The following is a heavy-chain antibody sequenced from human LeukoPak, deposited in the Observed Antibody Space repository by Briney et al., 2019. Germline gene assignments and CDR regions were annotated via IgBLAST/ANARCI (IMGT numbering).Heavy chain of an antibody. CDR3: ARGDSAYYYGSGSRYYFDY. CDR2: INPNSGGT. V-gene: IGHV1-2*04. D-gene: IGHD3-10*01. J-gene: IGHJ4*02. CDR1: GYTFTGYY. Sequence: GASVKVSCKASGYTFTGYYMHWVRQAPGQGLEWMGWINPNSGGTNYAQKFQGWVTMTRDTPISTAYMELSRLRSDDTAVYYCARGDSAYYYGSGSRYYFDYWGQGTLVTVSS.